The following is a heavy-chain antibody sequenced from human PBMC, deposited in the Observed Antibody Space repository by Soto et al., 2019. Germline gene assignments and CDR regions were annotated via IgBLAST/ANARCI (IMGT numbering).Heavy chain of an antibody. V-gene: IGHV4-59*01. CDR3: ARVGGTYYYDSSGPFDY. Sequence: PXETLSLTCTVSGGSISSYTWSWIRQPPGKGLEWIGYIYYSGSTNYNPSLKSRVTISVDTSKNQFSLKLSSVTAADTAVYYCARVGGTYYYDSSGPFDYWGQGTLVTVSS. CDR2: IYYSGST. CDR1: GGSISSYT. D-gene: IGHD3-22*01. J-gene: IGHJ4*02.